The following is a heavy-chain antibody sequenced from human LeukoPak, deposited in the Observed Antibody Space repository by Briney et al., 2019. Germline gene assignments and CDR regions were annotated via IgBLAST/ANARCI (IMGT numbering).Heavy chain of an antibody. CDR2: IKQDGSEK. V-gene: IGHV3-7*03. CDR3: ARDANAGYSVNWFDP. D-gene: IGHD5/OR15-5a*01. J-gene: IGHJ5*01. Sequence: GGSLRLSCAASGFTFSSYSMNWVRQAPGKGLEWVANIKQDGSEKHYVDSVKGRFTISRDNAKNSLYLQMDSLRAEDTAIYYCARDANAGYSVNWFDPWGQGTLVTVSS. CDR1: GFTFSSYS.